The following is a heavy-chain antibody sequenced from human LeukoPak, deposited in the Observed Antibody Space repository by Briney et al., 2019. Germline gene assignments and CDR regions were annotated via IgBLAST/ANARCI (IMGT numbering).Heavy chain of an antibody. V-gene: IGHV4-4*07. J-gene: IGHJ6*02. CDR1: GGSISSYY. CDR3: ARVGLGYCSSTSCDSATYYYYGMDV. CDR2: IYTSGST. D-gene: IGHD2-2*01. Sequence: SETLSPTCTVSGGSISSYYWSWIRQPAGKGLEWIGHIYTSGSTNYNPSLKSRVTMSVDTSKNQFSLKLSSVTAADTAVYYCARVGLGYCSSTSCDSATYYYYGMDVWGQGTTVTVSS.